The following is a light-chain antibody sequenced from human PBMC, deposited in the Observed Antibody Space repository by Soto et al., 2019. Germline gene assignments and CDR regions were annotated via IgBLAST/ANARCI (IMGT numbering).Light chain of an antibody. CDR2: VAS. CDR1: QGISNY. V-gene: IGKV1-27*01. J-gene: IGKJ1*01. CDR3: QKYNGAPWT. Sequence: DLQMTQSPSSLSASVGDRVTITCRASQGISNYLAWYQQQPGKVPKLLIYVASTLQSGVPSRFSGSGSGTDFTLTISSLQPEDVGTYYCQKYNGAPWTFGQGTKVEIK.